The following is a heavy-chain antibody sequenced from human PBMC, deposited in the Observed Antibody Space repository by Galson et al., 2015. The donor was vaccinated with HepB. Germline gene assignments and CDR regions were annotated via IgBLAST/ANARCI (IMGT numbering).Heavy chain of an antibody. CDR2: INSDGSST. J-gene: IGHJ6*02. Sequence: SLRLSCAASGFTFSSYWMHWVRQAPGKGLEWVSRINSDGSSTSYADSVKGRFTISRDNAKNTLYLQMNSLRAEDTAVYYCARATGDYGTGSYYYYGMDVWGQRTTVTVSS. CDR1: GFTFSSYW. CDR3: ARATGDYGTGSYYYYGMDV. V-gene: IGHV3-74*01. D-gene: IGHD4-17*01.